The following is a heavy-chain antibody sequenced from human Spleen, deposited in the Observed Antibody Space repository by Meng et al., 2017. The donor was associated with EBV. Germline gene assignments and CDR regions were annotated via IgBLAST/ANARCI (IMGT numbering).Heavy chain of an antibody. J-gene: IGHJ4*02. CDR3: STSQFDY. CDR2: INPSDGST. V-gene: IGHV1-46*01. D-gene: IGHD2/OR15-2a*01. Sequence: QVQLVQSGAEVKKPGASVKVSCKASGYTFTSYYVQWVRQAPGQGLEWVGIINPSDGSTSYAQKFQGRVTMTRDTSTSTVYMELSSLRSEDTAIYYCSTSQFDYWGQGTLVTASS. CDR1: GYTFTSYY.